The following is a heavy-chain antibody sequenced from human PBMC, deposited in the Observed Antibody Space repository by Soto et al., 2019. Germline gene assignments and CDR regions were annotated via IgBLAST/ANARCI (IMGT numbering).Heavy chain of an antibody. Sequence: DVQLVETGGGLIQPGGSLRLSCAASGFIVSSSYMSWVRQAPGKGLEWVSVIYSDGRTYYADSLKGRFTISRDNSKNSLYLQMNSLSAEDTAVYCCARCSGWYGQFYFDCWGQGTLVTVSS. CDR3: ARCSGWYGQFYFDC. V-gene: IGHV3-53*02. CDR1: GFIVSSSY. J-gene: IGHJ4*02. CDR2: IYSDGRT. D-gene: IGHD6-13*01.